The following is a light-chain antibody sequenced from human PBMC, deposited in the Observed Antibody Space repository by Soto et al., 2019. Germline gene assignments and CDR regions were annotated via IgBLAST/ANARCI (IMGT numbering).Light chain of an antibody. CDR1: QSVSSN. CDR2: CAA. CDR3: QQYNNWPRT. Sequence: EIVMTQSPATLSVSPGERATLSCRASQSVSSNLAWYQQKPGQAPSLLIYCAATRATGIPARFSGSGSGTDFTLTISSRQSEDFAVYYCQQYNNWPRTFGQGTKVEIK. J-gene: IGKJ1*01. V-gene: IGKV3-15*01.